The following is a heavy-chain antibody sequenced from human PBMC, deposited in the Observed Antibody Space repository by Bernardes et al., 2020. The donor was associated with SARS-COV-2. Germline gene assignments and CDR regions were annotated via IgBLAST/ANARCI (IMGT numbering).Heavy chain of an antibody. V-gene: IGHV4-34*01. D-gene: IGHD2-15*01. CDR2: VTPSGGN. J-gene: IGHJ4*02. CDR3: AGHPVDFVY. Sequence: LSLTCGASGGSFGSYWKSWIRQSPGKGLEWIGEVTPSGGNNYNPSLKSRVIISADTSKNQFSLRLNSVTAADSGIYYCAGHPVDFVYWGQGTLVIVSS. CDR1: GGSFGSYW.